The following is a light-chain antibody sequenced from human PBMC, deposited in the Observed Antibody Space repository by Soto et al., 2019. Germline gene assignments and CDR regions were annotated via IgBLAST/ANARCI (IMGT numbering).Light chain of an antibody. J-gene: IGKJ1*01. V-gene: IGKV3-15*01. Sequence: VVMTQSPASLSVSPGERVTLSCRASQSVDGDLAWFQQKPGQAPRLLISGASTRAAGIPDRFSGSGSGTEFTLTITSLQSDDFAASYCQQYHQWPRTFGRGTKVENK. CDR3: QQYHQWPRT. CDR2: GAS. CDR1: QSVDGD.